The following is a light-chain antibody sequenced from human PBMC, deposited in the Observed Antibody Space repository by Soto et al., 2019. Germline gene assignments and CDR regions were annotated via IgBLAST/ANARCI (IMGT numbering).Light chain of an antibody. CDR2: ATS. V-gene: IGKV3-20*01. CDR3: QQYGSSPPIT. J-gene: IGKJ5*01. CDR1: QSVSSGY. Sequence: EIVLTQSPGALSLSPGERATLSCRASQSVSSGYLAWYQQKPGQAPRLLIFATSRRATGIPARFSGSGSGTDFTLTISRLEPEDVAVYYCQQYGSSPPITFGQGTRLEIK.